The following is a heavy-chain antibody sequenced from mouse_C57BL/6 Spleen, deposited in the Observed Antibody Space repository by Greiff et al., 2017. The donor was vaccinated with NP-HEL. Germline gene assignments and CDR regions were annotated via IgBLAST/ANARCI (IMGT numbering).Heavy chain of an antibody. Sequence: EVQGVESGGDLVKPGGSLKLSCAASGFTFSSYGMSWVRQTPDKRLEWVATIRSGCSYTYYPDSVKGRFTISIDNAKNTLYLQMSSLKSEDTAMYYWASHLYYYGSSSWFAYWGQGTLVTVSA. J-gene: IGHJ3*01. CDR2: IRSGCSYT. D-gene: IGHD1-1*01. V-gene: IGHV5-6*01. CDR1: GFTFSSYG. CDR3: ASHLYYYGSSSWFAY.